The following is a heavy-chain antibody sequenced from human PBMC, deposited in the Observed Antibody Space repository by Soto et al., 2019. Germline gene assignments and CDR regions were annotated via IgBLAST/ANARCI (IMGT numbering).Heavy chain of an antibody. V-gene: IGHV1-69*13. CDR2: IIPIYGTA. J-gene: IGHJ4*02. CDR1: GGTFSSYA. Sequence: GASVKVSWKASGGTFSSYAISWVRQAPGQGLEWMGGIIPIYGTANYAQKFQGRVTITADEPTTTAYMELSSLRSEDTAIYYCALGMDYYYSSGPPPADFAYWGQGTLVTVSS. D-gene: IGHD3-22*01. CDR3: ALGMDYYYSSGPPPADFAY.